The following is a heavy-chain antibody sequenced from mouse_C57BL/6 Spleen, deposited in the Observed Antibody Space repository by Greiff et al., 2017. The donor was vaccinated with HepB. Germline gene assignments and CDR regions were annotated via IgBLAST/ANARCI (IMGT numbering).Heavy chain of an antibody. V-gene: IGHV1-82*01. J-gene: IGHJ4*01. CDR1: GYAFSSSW. Sequence: QVQLQQSGPELVKPGASVKIYCKASGYAFSSSWMNWVKQRPGKGLEWIGRIYPGDGDTNYNGKFKGKATLTADKSSSTAYMQLSSLTSEDSAVYFCARDYYYGSSPDAMDYWGQGTSVTVSS. CDR3: ARDYYYGSSPDAMDY. D-gene: IGHD1-1*01. CDR2: IYPGDGDT.